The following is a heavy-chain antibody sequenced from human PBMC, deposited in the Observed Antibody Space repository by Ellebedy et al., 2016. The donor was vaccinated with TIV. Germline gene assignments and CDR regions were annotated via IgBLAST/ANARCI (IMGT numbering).Heavy chain of an antibody. V-gene: IGHV6-1*01. CDR3: ARYNSGWKIFDY. Sequence: SHTLSLTCAISGDSVSSNSHIWNWIMQSPSRGLEWLGRTYYRSKWYYEYAVSVYSRITINPDTSKNQFSLQLNSVTPEDTAVYYCARYNSGWKIFDYWGQGTLVTVSS. CDR2: TYYRSKWYY. D-gene: IGHD6-19*01. J-gene: IGHJ4*02. CDR1: GDSVSSNSHI.